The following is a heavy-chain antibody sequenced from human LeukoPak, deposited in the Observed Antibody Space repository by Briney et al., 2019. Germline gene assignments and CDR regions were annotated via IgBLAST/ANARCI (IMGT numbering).Heavy chain of an antibody. CDR2: ISGSGGRT. CDR1: GLTFSSYG. V-gene: IGHV3-23*01. Sequence: PGGSLRLSCAASGLTFSSYGMNWVRQAPGKGLEWVSGISGSGGRTYYADSVKGRFTISRDNSKNTLYLQMNSLRAEDTAVYYCAKVPPGIWLFDIWGQGTMVTVSS. CDR3: AKVPPGIWLFDI. J-gene: IGHJ3*02. D-gene: IGHD3-16*01.